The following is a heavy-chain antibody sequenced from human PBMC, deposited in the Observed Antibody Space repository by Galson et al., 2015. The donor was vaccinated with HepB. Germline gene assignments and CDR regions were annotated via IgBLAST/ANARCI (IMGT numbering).Heavy chain of an antibody. CDR3: ARARIAVAGFDY. Sequence: SLRLSCAASGFTFSTYWMHWVRQAPGKGLVWVSRITSDGSSTNYAGSVKGRFTISRDNAKNTLYLQMKSLRAEDTAVYYCARARIAVAGFDYWGQGTLVTVSS. CDR2: ITSDGSST. D-gene: IGHD6-19*01. CDR1: GFTFSTYW. V-gene: IGHV3-74*01. J-gene: IGHJ4*02.